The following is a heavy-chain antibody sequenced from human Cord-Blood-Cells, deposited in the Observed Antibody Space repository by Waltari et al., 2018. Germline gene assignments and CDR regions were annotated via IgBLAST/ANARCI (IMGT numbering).Heavy chain of an antibody. Sequence: EVQLVESGGGLVKPGGSLRPSCPAPGFTFSSYSMNWVRQAPGKGLEWVSSISSSSSYIYYADSVKGRFTISRDNAKNSLYLQMNSLRAEDTAVYYCATSGGAFDIWGQGTMVTVSS. CDR3: ATSGGAFDI. CDR1: GFTFSSYS. D-gene: IGHD3-16*01. V-gene: IGHV3-21*01. CDR2: ISSSSSYI. J-gene: IGHJ3*02.